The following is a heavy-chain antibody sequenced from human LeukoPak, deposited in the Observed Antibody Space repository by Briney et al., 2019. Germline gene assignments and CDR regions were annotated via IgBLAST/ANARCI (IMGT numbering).Heavy chain of an antibody. CDR3: ARGTYGDYDY. J-gene: IGHJ4*02. Sequence: GGSLRLSCAASGFTFSTYSMNWVRQAPGKGREWVSYISSFSSAIYYADSVKGRFTISRDNANNSLYLQMNSMRVEDTAVYYCARGTYGDYDYWGQGALVTVSS. V-gene: IGHV3-48*04. CDR2: ISSFSSAI. CDR1: GFTFSTYS. D-gene: IGHD4-17*01.